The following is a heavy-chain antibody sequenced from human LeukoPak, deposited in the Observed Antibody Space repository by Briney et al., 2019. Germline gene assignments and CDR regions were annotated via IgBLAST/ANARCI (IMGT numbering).Heavy chain of an antibody. CDR3: ARTGYYVWGSYDY. Sequence: GGSLRLSCAASGFTFSDAWMTWVRQAPGKGLEWVSYISSSSSTIYYADSVKGRFTISRDNAKNSLYLQMNSLRDEDTAVYYCARTGYYVWGSYDYWGQGTLVTVSS. CDR1: GFTFSDAW. CDR2: ISSSSSTI. V-gene: IGHV3-48*02. D-gene: IGHD3-16*01. J-gene: IGHJ4*02.